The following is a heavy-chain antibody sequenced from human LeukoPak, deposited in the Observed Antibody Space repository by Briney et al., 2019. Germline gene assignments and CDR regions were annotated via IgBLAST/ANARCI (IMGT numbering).Heavy chain of an antibody. V-gene: IGHV4-34*01. CDR2: ISHRGRT. Sequence: SETLSLTCAVYGGSVSGYYWSWIRQPPGKGLEWIGEISHRGRTHYNPSLKGRVTMSVDTSKNQFALEVDSVTAADTAVYYCARIPLYFLGPFDYWGQGILVTVSS. J-gene: IGHJ4*02. D-gene: IGHD3-16*01. CDR3: ARIPLYFLGPFDY. CDR1: GGSVSGYY.